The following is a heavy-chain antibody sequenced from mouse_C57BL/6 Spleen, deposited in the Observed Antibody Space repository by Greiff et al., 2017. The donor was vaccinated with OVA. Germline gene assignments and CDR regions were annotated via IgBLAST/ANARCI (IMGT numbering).Heavy chain of an antibody. CDR2: IDPSDSET. CDR3: ARSHYAMEG. Sequence: QVQLQQPGAELVRPGSSVKLSCKASGYTFTSYWMHWVKQRPIQGLEWIGNIDPSDSETHYNQKFKDKATLTVDKSSSTAYMQLSSLASEDSAGYYCARSHYAMEGWGQGTSVTVSS. J-gene: IGHJ4*01. CDR1: GYTFTSYW. V-gene: IGHV1-52*01.